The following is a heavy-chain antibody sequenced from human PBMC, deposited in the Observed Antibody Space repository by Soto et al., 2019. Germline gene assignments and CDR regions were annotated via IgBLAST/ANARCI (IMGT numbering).Heavy chain of an antibody. J-gene: IGHJ6*02. CDR2: IIPILGIS. CDR1: GGTFSSYT. V-gene: IGHV1-69*08. Sequence: QVQLVQSGAEVKKPGSSVKVSCKASGGTFSSYTISWVRQAPGQGLEWMGRIIPILGISNYAQKFQGRVTITADKSTSRAYMELSSPRSEDTALNFSARDASAESGYYRMYVWGQGTTVTVSS. CDR3: ARDASAESGYYRMYV. D-gene: IGHD3-3*01.